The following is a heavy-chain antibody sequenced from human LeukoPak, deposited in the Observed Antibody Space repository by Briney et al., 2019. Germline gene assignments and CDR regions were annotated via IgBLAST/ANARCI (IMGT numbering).Heavy chain of an antibody. Sequence: GGSLRLSCAASGFTFSDYWMSWVRLAPGKGLEWVANIKQDESEIYYVDSVKGRFTISRDNAKNSLYLQMNSLRAEDTAVYYCARDAPRNSGSSLIYWGQGTLVAVSS. V-gene: IGHV3-7*01. J-gene: IGHJ4*02. CDR1: GFTFSDYW. CDR3: ARDAPRNSGSSLIY. D-gene: IGHD3-16*02. CDR2: IKQDESEI.